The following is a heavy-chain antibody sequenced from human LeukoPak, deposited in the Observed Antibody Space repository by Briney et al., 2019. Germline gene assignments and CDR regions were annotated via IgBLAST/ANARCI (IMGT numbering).Heavy chain of an antibody. CDR1: GGSISSYY. CDR3: ARGHYYDTSGDY. D-gene: IGHD3-22*01. CDR2: IYTSGST. V-gene: IGHV4-4*07. J-gene: IGHJ4*02. Sequence: SETLSLTCTVSGGSISSYYWSWIRQPPGKGLEWIGRIYTSGSTNYNPSLKSRVTISADTSKNQFSLNLSSVTAADTAVYYCARGHYYDTSGDYWGQGTLVTVSS.